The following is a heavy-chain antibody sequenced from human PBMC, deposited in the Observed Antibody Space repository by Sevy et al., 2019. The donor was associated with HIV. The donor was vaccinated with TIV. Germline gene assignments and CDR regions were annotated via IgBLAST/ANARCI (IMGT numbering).Heavy chain of an antibody. J-gene: IGHJ6*02. CDR3: TKDVVATPNYYSGMDV. Sequence: ASVKVSCKASGYTFTTYYMHWVRQAPGQGLEWMGIINPSGGGTSYAQKFQGRVTMTRDTSTSTVYRELSSLRSEDTAVYYCTKDVVATPNYYSGMDVWGQGTTVTVSS. D-gene: IGHD2-15*01. CDR2: INPSGGGT. V-gene: IGHV1-46*03. CDR1: GYTFTTYY.